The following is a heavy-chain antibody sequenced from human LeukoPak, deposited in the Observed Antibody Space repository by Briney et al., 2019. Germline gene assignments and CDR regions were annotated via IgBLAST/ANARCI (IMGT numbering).Heavy chain of an antibody. D-gene: IGHD5-12*01. CDR3: ARAAVATFYDQLVY. Sequence: ASVKVSCKASGGTFSSYAISWVRQAPGQGLEWMGGIIPIFGTANYAQKFQGRVTITADESTRTAYMELSSLRSEDTAVYYCARAAVATFYDQLVYWGQGTLVTVSS. V-gene: IGHV1-69*13. CDR1: GGTFSSYA. CDR2: IIPIFGTA. J-gene: IGHJ4*02.